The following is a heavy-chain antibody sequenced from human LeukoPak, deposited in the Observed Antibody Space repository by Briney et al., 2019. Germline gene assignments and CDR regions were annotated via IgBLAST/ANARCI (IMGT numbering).Heavy chain of an antibody. V-gene: IGHV3-30-3*01. CDR3: ARSWYYYDSSGHPTGY. CDR1: GFTFSSYA. J-gene: IGHJ4*02. D-gene: IGHD3-22*01. Sequence: GGSLRLSCAASGFTFSSYAMHWVRQAPGKGLEWVAVISYDGSNKYYADSVKGRFTISRGNSKNTLYLQMNSLRAEDTAVYYCARSWYYYDSSGHPTGYWGQGTLVTVSS. CDR2: ISYDGSNK.